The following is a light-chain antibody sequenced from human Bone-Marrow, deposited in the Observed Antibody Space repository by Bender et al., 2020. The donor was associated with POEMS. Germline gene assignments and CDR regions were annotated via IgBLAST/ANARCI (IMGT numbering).Light chain of an antibody. Sequence: QSALTQPASVSGSPGQSLTISCTGTAFDVGGYNFVSWFQQHPGKAPKLLIYEVSNRPPGISKRFSGSKSANTASLTISGLQTEDEAHYYCASYTITATLVFGGGTKVSVL. J-gene: IGLJ3*02. CDR3: ASYTITATLV. CDR2: EVS. CDR1: AFDVGGYNF. V-gene: IGLV2-14*01.